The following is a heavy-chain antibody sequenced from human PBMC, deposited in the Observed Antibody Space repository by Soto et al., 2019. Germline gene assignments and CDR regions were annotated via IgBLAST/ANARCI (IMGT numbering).Heavy chain of an antibody. CDR2: ISAYNGNT. V-gene: IGHV1-18*04. J-gene: IGHJ6*02. CDR1: GYTFTSYG. CDR3: ARDYCFGWSDWDYYYGVDV. D-gene: IGHD3-9*01. Sequence: QVQLVQSVAEVKKPGASVKVSCKASGYTFTSYGISWVRQAPGQGLEGMGWISAYNGNTNYAQKRQGRVTMTTNTSTSTAYMELRSLRSDDTAVYYCARDYCFGWSDWDYYYGVDVWGQGTTVTVSS.